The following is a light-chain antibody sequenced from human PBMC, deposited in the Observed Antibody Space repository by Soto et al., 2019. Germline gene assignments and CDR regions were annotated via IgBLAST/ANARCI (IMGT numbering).Light chain of an antibody. CDR2: GAS. J-gene: IGKJ4*01. Sequence: EIVMTQSPATLSVSPGERATLSCRASQSFSSNLAWYQQKPGQTPRLLIYGASTRATDIAARFSGSGSGTEFTLTISSLQSEDFAVYYCQQYNNWPLTFGGGTKVEIK. CDR1: QSFSSN. V-gene: IGKV3-15*01. CDR3: QQYNNWPLT.